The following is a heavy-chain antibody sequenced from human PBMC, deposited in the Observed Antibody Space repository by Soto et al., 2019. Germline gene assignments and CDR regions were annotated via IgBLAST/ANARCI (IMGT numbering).Heavy chain of an antibody. CDR1: GFTFRSQA. CDR2: ISDSGGST. V-gene: IGHV3-23*01. D-gene: IGHD6-6*01. Sequence: EVQLLDSGGGLVQPGGSLRLSCAASGFTFRSQAISWVRQTPGKGLEWVSSISDSGGSTFYADSVKGRFTISRDNSKNMLYLQMNSLRAEDTAVYYCAKFSSGYWGQGTVVTVSS. CDR3: AKFSSGY. J-gene: IGHJ4*02.